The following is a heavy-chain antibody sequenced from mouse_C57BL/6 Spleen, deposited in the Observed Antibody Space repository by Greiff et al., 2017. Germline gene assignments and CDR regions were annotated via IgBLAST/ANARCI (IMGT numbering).Heavy chain of an antibody. CDR2: ISSGGSYT. Sequence: EVQRVESGGDLVKPGGSLKLSCAASGFTFSSYGMSWVRQTPDKRLEWVATISSGGSYTYYPDRVKGRFTISRDNAKNTLYLQMSSLKSEDTAMYYCARRGYYYGSRENYFDYWGQGTTLTVSS. D-gene: IGHD1-1*01. J-gene: IGHJ2*01. CDR1: GFTFSSYG. CDR3: ARRGYYYGSRENYFDY. V-gene: IGHV5-6*01.